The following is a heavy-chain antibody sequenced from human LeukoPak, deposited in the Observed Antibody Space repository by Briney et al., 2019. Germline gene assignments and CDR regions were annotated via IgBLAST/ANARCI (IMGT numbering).Heavy chain of an antibody. CDR1: GFTFSSYA. J-gene: IGHJ4*02. D-gene: IGHD2-2*01. V-gene: IGHV3-23*01. CDR3: AKSVVPAANYYFDY. Sequence: PGGSPRLSCAASGFTFSSYAMSLVRQAPGKGLEWVSAISGSGGSTYYADSVKGRFTISRDNSKNTLYLQMNSLRAEDTAVYYCAKSVVPAANYYFDYWGQGTLVTVSS. CDR2: ISGSGGST.